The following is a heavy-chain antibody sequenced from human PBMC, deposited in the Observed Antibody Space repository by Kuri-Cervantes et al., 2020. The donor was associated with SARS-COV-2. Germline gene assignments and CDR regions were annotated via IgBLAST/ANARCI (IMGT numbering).Heavy chain of an antibody. CDR3: ARESRDAYNLGSFDL. Sequence: GGSLRLSCAASGSTFSSYSMNWVRQAPGKGLEWVSSISSSSSYIYYADSVKGRFTISRDNAKNSLYLQMNSLRDEDTAVYYCARESRDAYNLGSFDLWGRGTLVTVSS. CDR2: ISSSSSYI. V-gene: IGHV3-21*01. J-gene: IGHJ2*01. CDR1: GSTFSSYS. D-gene: IGHD5-24*01.